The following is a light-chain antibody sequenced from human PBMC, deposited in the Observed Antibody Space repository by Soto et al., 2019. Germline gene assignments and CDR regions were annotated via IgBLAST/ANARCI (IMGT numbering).Light chain of an antibody. CDR2: GAS. J-gene: IGKJ1*01. CDR1: QSVSSSY. Sequence: EIVLTQSPGTLSLSPGERATLSCRASQSVSSSYLAWYQQKPGQAPRLLIYGASSRATGIPDRFSGSGSGSDFTLAISRLEPEDCAVYYCQQYRSSPGTFGQGTKVQIK. CDR3: QQYRSSPGT. V-gene: IGKV3-20*01.